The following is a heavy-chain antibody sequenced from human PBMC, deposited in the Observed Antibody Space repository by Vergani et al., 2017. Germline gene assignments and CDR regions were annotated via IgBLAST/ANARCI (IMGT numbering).Heavy chain of an antibody. D-gene: IGHD6-13*01. CDR2: IIPIFGTA. CDR3: ARYISSWDAFDI. V-gene: IGHV1-69*06. Sequence: QVQLVQSGAEVKKPGSSVKVSCKASGGTFSSYAISWVRQAPGQGLEWMGGIIPIFGTANYAQKFQGRVTMTRDTSTSTVYMELSSLRSEDTAVYYCARYISSWDAFDIWGQGTMVTVSS. CDR1: GGTFSSYA. J-gene: IGHJ3*02.